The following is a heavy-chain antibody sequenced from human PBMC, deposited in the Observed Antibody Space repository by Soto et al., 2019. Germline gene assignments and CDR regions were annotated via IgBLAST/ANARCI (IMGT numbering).Heavy chain of an antibody. CDR1: GGSFSGYY. CDR2: INHSGST. V-gene: IGHV4-34*01. Sequence: SETLSLTCAVYGGSFSGYYWSWIRQPPGKGLEWIGEINHSGSTNYNPSLKSRVTISVDTSKNQFSLKLSSVTAADTAVYYCARRPPGWFDPWGQGTLVTVSS. CDR3: ARRPPGWFDP. J-gene: IGHJ5*02. D-gene: IGHD3-10*01.